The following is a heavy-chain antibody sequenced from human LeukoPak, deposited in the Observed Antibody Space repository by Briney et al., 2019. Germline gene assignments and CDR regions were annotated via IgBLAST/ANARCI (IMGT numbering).Heavy chain of an antibody. D-gene: IGHD3-10*01. V-gene: IGHV3-33*06. CDR1: GFTFSSYG. J-gene: IGHJ3*02. CDR2: IWYDGSNK. CDR3: AKGSITYYYGSGRGAFDI. Sequence: GRSLRLSCAASGFTFSSYGMHWVRQAPGKGREWVAVIWYDGSNKYYADSVKGRFTISRDNSKNTLYLQMNSLRAEDTAVYYCAKGSITYYYGSGRGAFDIWGQGTMVTVSS.